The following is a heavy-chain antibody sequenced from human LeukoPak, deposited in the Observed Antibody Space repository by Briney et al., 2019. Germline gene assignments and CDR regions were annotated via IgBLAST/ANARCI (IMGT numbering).Heavy chain of an antibody. CDR2: IYYSGST. CDR1: GGSISSYY. J-gene: IGHJ2*01. D-gene: IGHD1-7*01. V-gene: IGHV4-59*01. Sequence: SETLSLTCTVSGGSISSYYWSWIRQPPGKGLEWIGYIYYSGSTNYNPSLKSRVTISVDTSKNQFSLKLSSVTAADTAVYYCAGDTWNSSWYFDLWGRGTLVTVSS. CDR3: AGDTWNSSWYFDL.